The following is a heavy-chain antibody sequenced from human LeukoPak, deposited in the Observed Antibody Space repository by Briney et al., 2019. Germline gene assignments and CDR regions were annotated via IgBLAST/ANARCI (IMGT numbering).Heavy chain of an antibody. CDR3: ARAALRTPLTYFDY. CDR2: IYYSGST. V-gene: IGHV4-39*07. J-gene: IGHJ4*02. Sequence: PSETLSLTCTVSGGSISSSSYYWGWIRQPPGKGLEWIGSIYYSGSTYYNPSLKSRVTISVHTSKNQFSLKLSSVTAADTAVYYCARAALRTPLTYFDYWGQGTLVTVSS. CDR1: GGSISSSSYY. D-gene: IGHD5-12*01.